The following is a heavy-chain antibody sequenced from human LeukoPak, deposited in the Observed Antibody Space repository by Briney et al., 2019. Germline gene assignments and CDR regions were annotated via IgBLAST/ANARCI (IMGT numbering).Heavy chain of an antibody. V-gene: IGHV4-39*01. CDR1: GGSISSTSYS. CDR2: ISYSGST. J-gene: IGHJ6*03. D-gene: IGHD2-15*01. CDR3: ARQLCSGGSCPRGGRYYYYMDV. Sequence: PSETLSLTCIVSGGSISSTSYSWGWIRQPPGKELEWLGSISYSGSTYYNPSLKSRVTISVDTSKKHFSLKLSSVTAADTAVYYCARQLCSGGSCPRGGRYYYYMDVWGKGTTVTISS.